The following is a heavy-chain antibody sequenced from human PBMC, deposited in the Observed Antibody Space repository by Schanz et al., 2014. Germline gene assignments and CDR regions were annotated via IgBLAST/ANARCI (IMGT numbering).Heavy chain of an antibody. CDR2: IPWNGAAI. CDR1: GFSLDIFA. V-gene: IGHV3-9*01. J-gene: IGHJ6*03. D-gene: IGHD3-10*01. Sequence: DVQLLESGGGLVEPGGSLRLSCATSGFSLDIFAVSWVRQAPGKGLEWVSNIPWNGAAIGYAGSVRGRFTISRDSAKNSLYLQMNSLRPEDTALYYCAKGSRSGSKVMDVWGKGTTVTVSS. CDR3: AKGSRSGSKVMDV.